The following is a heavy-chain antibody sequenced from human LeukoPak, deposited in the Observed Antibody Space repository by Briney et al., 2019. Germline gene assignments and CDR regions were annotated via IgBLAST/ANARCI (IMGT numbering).Heavy chain of an antibody. D-gene: IGHD1-26*01. CDR2: IRQDGNEK. Sequence: GGSLRLSCVASGFTFNTYWMSWVRQAPGKGLEWVANIRQDGNEKYQVDSVKGRFTTSRDNAKNSLYLQMNSVRAEDTALYYCARLGANLKMDYWGQGTLVTVSS. J-gene: IGHJ4*02. CDR3: ARLGANLKMDY. CDR1: GFTFNTYW. V-gene: IGHV3-7*01.